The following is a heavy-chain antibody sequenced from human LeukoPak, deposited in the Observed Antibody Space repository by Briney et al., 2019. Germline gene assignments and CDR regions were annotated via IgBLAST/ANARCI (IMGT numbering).Heavy chain of an antibody. D-gene: IGHD2-21*02. CDR2: IWYGGSNK. CDR1: GFTFSNYG. Sequence: GGSLRLSCAASGFTFSNYGMHWVRQAPGKGLEWVAVIWYGGSNKYYGDSVKGRFTMSRDNSKNMLYVQMNSLRAEDTAVYYCAREGDNDAFDIWGQGTMVTVSS. V-gene: IGHV3-33*01. CDR3: AREGDNDAFDI. J-gene: IGHJ3*02.